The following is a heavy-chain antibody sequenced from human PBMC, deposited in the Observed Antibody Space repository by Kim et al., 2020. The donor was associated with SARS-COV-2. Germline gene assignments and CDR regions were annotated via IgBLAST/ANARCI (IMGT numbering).Heavy chain of an antibody. V-gene: IGHV3-30*01. Sequence: KYYADSVKGRFTISRDNSKNTLYLQMNSLRAEDTAVYYCARDQEDTAFDYWGQGTLVTVSS. J-gene: IGHJ4*02. CDR3: ARDQEDTAFDY. CDR2: K. D-gene: IGHD5-18*01.